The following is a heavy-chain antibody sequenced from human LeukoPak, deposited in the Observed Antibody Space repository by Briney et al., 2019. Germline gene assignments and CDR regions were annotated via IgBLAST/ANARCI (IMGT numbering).Heavy chain of an antibody. V-gene: IGHV1-69*05. CDR3: ARNRRDGYFAGYYYMDV. J-gene: IGHJ6*03. D-gene: IGHD5-24*01. CDR1: GGTFSSYA. Sequence: SVKVSCKASGGTFSSYAISWVRQAPGQGLEWMGGIIPIFGTANYAQKFQGRVPITTDESTSTAYMELSSLRSEDTAVYYCARNRRDGYFAGYYYMDVWGKGTTVTVSS. CDR2: IIPIFGTA.